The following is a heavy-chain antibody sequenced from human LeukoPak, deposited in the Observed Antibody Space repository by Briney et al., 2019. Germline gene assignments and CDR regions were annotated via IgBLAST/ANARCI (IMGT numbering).Heavy chain of an antibody. CDR3: APTAEAYTSWWKV. D-gene: IGHD3-16*01. J-gene: IGHJ4*02. CDR2: TNPDSGFT. CDR1: GYKFAYDY. Sequence: ASVKVSCKASGYKFAYDYMHWVRQAPGQGLEFMGWTNPDSGFTNYAQKFKGRVTMTRDTSISTAYLEVRSLTSDDTAVYYCAPTAEAYTSWWKVWGQGTLVTVSS. V-gene: IGHV1-2*02.